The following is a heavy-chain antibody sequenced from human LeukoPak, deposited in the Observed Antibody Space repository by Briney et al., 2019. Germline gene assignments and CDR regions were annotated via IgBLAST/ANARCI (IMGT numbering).Heavy chain of an antibody. D-gene: IGHD1-7*01. CDR3: ASGNWNYYYFDY. Sequence: SETLSLTCTVSGGSISSYYWSWIRQPPGKGLEWIGYIYYSGSTNYNPSLKSRVTISLDTSKDQFSLKLSSVTAADTAVYYCASGNWNYYYFDYWGQGTLVTVSS. J-gene: IGHJ4*02. CDR2: IYYSGST. CDR1: GGSISSYY. V-gene: IGHV4-59*01.